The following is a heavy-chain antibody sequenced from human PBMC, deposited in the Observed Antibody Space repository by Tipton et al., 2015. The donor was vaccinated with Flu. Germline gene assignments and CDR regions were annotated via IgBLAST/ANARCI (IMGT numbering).Heavy chain of an antibody. J-gene: IGHJ1*01. CDR1: GFTFSTFW. CDR3: ASRYCSANTCYKYFQH. CDR2: INQDGSEK. Sequence: GSLRLSCAASGFTFSTFWMHWVRQAPGKGLEWVANINQDGSEKYYVDSVKGRFTISRDNAKNSLYLQMNSLRGDDSAVYYCASRYCSANTCYKYFQHWGQGTLVTVSS. D-gene: IGHD2-2*02. V-gene: IGHV3-7*01.